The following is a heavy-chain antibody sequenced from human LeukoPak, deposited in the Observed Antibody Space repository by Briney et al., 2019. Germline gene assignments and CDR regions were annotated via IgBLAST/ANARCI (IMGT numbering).Heavy chain of an antibody. CDR3: ARVRLGESSIANY. CDR2: ISSSSSTI. Sequence: GGSLRLSCAASGFTFSNYSMNWVRQAPGKGLEWVSYISSSSSTIYYADSVKGRFTISRDNAKNSLYLQMNSLRAEDTAVYYCARVRLGESSIANYWGQGTLVTVSS. D-gene: IGHD3-16*01. V-gene: IGHV3-48*01. J-gene: IGHJ4*02. CDR1: GFTFSNYS.